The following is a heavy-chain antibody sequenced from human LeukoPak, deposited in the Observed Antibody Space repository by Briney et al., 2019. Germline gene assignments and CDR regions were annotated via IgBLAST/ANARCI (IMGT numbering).Heavy chain of an antibody. D-gene: IGHD5-12*01. CDR1: GFTFSSYA. J-gene: IGHJ4*02. Sequence: GGSLRLSCAASGFTFSSYAMSWVRQAPGKGLEWISYISKTYSTIYYADSVKGRFTISRDNAKNSLYLQMNSLRAEDTAVYYCASAIVATDQDPPFDYWGQGTLVTVSS. CDR3: ASAIVATDQDPPFDY. V-gene: IGHV3-48*04. CDR2: ISKTYSTI.